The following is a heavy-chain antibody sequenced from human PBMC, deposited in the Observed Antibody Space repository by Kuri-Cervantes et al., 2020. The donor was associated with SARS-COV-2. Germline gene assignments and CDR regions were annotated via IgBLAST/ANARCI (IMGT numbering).Heavy chain of an antibody. J-gene: IGHJ6*03. V-gene: IGHV4-34*01. CDR2: INHSGST. D-gene: IGHD2-15*01. Sequence: SQTLSLTCAVYGGSFSEYKWNWIRQSPGKGLEWIGEINHSGSTNYNPSLKSRVTISVDTSKNQFSLKLSSVTAADTAVYFCARGQGVAVPVALLVFLGYYMDVWGKGTTVTVSS. CDR1: GGSFSEYK. CDR3: ARGQGVAVPVALLVFLGYYMDV.